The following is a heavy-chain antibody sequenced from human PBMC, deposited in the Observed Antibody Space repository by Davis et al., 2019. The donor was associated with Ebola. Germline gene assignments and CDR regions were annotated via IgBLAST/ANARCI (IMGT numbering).Heavy chain of an antibody. CDR2: IYTGDSDT. V-gene: IGHV5-51*01. D-gene: IGHD1-1*01. Sequence: GESLKISCKDSGNSFTSHWIGWVRQMPGKGLDWMGIIYTGDSDTRYSPSFRGQVTISADKSMNTAYLQWSSLKASDTAIYYCARRGYNSALWGMDVWGTGTTVTVSS. CDR1: GNSFTSHW. CDR3: ARRGYNSALWGMDV. J-gene: IGHJ6*04.